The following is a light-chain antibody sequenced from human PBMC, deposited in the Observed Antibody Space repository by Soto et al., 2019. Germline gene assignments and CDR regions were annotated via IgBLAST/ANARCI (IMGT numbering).Light chain of an antibody. CDR3: QQRSNWLFT. CDR1: HSVSNY. Sequence: EIVLTQSPATVSLSPGERATLSCRASHSVSNYLAWYQQKPGQAPRLLIYDASNRATGIPARFSGSGSGTDFTLTISSLEPEDFAVDYCQQRSNWLFTFGPGNKVDI. J-gene: IGKJ3*01. V-gene: IGKV3-11*01. CDR2: DAS.